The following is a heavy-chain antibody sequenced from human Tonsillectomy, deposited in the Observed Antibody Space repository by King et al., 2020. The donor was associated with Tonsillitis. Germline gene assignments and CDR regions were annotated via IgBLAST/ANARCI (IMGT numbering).Heavy chain of an antibody. D-gene: IGHD4-23*01. Sequence: VQLVESGGGLVQPGGSLRLSCAASGFTFSNYWMTWVRQAPGKGLEWVANIKQDGSEKYYVDSVKGRFTISRDNAKNSLYLQMNSLRAEDTAVYYCARPTVVTLDYWGQGTLVTVSS. CDR1: GFTFSNYW. V-gene: IGHV3-7*03. CDR2: IKQDGSEK. CDR3: ARPTVVTLDY. J-gene: IGHJ4*02.